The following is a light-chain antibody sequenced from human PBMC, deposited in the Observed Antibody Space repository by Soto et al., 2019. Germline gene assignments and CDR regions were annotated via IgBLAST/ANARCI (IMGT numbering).Light chain of an antibody. V-gene: IGKV1-5*01. CDR1: QSISNW. Sequence: DIQMTQSPSTLSASVGDSVTISCRASQSISNWLAWYQQKPGKAPKLLIYDASTLEDGAPSRFSGSGSGTRFSLTISTPLPGDFSTYYRQQYNTYFYTFGQGTRLEIK. CDR3: QQYNTYFYT. J-gene: IGKJ2*01. CDR2: DAS.